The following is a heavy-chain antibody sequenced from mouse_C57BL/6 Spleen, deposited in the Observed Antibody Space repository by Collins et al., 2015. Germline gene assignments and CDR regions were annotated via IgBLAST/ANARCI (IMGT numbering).Heavy chain of an antibody. V-gene: IGHV1-53*01. J-gene: IGHJ3*01. Sequence: QVQLQQPGTELVKPGASVKLSCKASGYTFTSYWMHWVKQRPGQGLEWIGNISPSNGGINYNEKFKNKATLTVDNSSSTAYMQLSSLTSEDSAVYYCASLRGFAYWGQGTLVTVSA. CDR3: ASLRGFAY. CDR2: ISPSNGGI. CDR1: GYTFTSYW.